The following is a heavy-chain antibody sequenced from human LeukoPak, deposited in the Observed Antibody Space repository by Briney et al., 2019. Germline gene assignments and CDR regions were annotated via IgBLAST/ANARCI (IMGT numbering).Heavy chain of an antibody. CDR3: ARGNHMTTVTTPFDY. Sequence: PGGSLRLSCAASGFTFSSYDMHWVRQATGKGLEWVSAIGTAGDTYYPGSVKGRFTISRENAKNSLYLQMNSLRAGDTAVYYCARGNHMTTVTTPFDYWGQGTLVTVSS. V-gene: IGHV3-13*01. D-gene: IGHD4-17*01. CDR1: GFTFSSYD. J-gene: IGHJ4*02. CDR2: IGTAGDT.